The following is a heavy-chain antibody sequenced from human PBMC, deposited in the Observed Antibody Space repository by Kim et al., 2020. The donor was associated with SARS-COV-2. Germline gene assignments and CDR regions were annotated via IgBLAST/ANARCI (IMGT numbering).Heavy chain of an antibody. D-gene: IGHD1-26*01. Sequence: GGSLRLSCAASGFTFSSYSMNWVRQAPGKGLEWVSYISSSSSTIYYADSVKGRFTISRDNAKNSLYLRMNSLRAEDTAVYYCASLGAAHFDYWGQGTLVTVSS. V-gene: IGHV3-48*04. J-gene: IGHJ4*02. CDR2: ISSSSSTI. CDR3: ASLGAAHFDY. CDR1: GFTFSSYS.